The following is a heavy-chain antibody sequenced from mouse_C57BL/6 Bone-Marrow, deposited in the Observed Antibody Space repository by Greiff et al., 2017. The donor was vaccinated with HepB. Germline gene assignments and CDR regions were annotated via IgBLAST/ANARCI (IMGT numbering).Heavy chain of an antibody. CDR3: ARHYYGSSYFDY. J-gene: IGHJ2*01. D-gene: IGHD1-1*01. Sequence: VQLQQPGAELVKPGASVKLSCKASGYTFTSYWMQWVKQRPGQGLEWIGEIDPSDSYTNYNQKFKGKATLTVDTSSSTAYMQLSSLTSEDSAVYYSARHYYGSSYFDYWGQGTTLTVSS. CDR1: GYTFTSYW. V-gene: IGHV1-50*01. CDR2: IDPSDSYT.